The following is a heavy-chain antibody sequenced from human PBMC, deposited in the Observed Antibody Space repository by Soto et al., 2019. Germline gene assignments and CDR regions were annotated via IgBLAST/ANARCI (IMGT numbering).Heavy chain of an antibody. D-gene: IGHD1-1*01. V-gene: IGHV5-51*01. J-gene: IGHJ5*02. CDR3: ASQKTVSLGPLSSNWFDP. CDR2: IYPGDSDT. Sequence: VASLKISCNGYGYTFTAYWIGWVRQMPGKGLELICLIYPGDSDTRYSPSYQVRVTISADKSITTAFLQWSSLRASDTATYYCASQKTVSLGPLSSNWFDPWGQGTLVTVSS. CDR1: GYTFTAYW.